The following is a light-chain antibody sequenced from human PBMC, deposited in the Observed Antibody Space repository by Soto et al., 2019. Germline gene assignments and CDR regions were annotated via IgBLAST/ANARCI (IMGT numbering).Light chain of an antibody. CDR2: DVT. Sequence: QSALTQPASVSGTPGQSITLSCTGTSSDVGGYNYVSWYQQHPGKAPKLLIYDVTNRPSGVSNRFSGSKSGNTASLTISGLQAEDEAGYYCSSYRSSSPVYVFGPGTKVTVL. V-gene: IGLV2-14*03. J-gene: IGLJ1*01. CDR1: SSDVGGYNY. CDR3: SSYRSSSPVYV.